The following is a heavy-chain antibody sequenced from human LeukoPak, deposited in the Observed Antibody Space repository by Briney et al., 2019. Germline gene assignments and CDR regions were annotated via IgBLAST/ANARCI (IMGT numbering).Heavy chain of an antibody. CDR1: GGSISSGDYY. V-gene: IGHV4-30-4*01. D-gene: IGHD4-23*01. CDR2: IYYSGST. Sequence: SETLSLTCTVSGGSISSGDYYWSWIRQPPGKGLEWIGYIYYSGSTYYNPSLKSRVTISVDTSKNQFSLKLSSVTAADTAVYYCARTIYGGNSDWFDPWGQGTLVTVSS. J-gene: IGHJ5*02. CDR3: ARTIYGGNSDWFDP.